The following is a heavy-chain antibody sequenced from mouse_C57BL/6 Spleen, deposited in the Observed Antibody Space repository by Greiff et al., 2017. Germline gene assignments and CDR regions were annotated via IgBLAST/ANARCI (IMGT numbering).Heavy chain of an antibody. J-gene: IGHJ2*01. Sequence: QVQLQQSGAELVRPGASVKLSCKASGYTFTDYYINWVKQRPGQGLEWIARIYPGSGNTYYNEKFKGKATLTAEKSSSTAYMQLSSLTSEDSAVYFCARNNDCSYYFDYWGQGTTLTVSS. D-gene: IGHD1-3*01. CDR3: ARNNDCSYYFDY. CDR1: GYTFTDYY. CDR2: IYPGSGNT. V-gene: IGHV1-76*01.